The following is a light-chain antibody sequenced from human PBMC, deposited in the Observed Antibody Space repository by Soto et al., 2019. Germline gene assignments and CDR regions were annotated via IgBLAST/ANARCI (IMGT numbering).Light chain of an antibody. CDR3: CSYAGSYTYV. Sequence: QSALTQPRSVSGSPGQSVTISCTGTSSDVGGYTYVSWYQQHPGKAPKLMIYDVSKRPSGVPDRFSGSKSGNTASLTISGLQAEDEADYYCCSYAGSYTYVFGTGTKVT. J-gene: IGLJ1*01. CDR2: DVS. CDR1: SSDVGGYTY. V-gene: IGLV2-11*01.